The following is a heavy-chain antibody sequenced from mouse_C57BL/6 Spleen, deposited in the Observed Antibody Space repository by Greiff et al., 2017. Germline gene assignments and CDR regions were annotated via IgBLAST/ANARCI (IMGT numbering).Heavy chain of an antibody. CDR2: INPSSGYT. V-gene: IGHV1-7*01. Sequence: VQLQQSGAELAKPGASVKLSCKASGYTFTSYWMHWVKQRPGQGLEWIGYINPSSGYTKYNQKFKDKATLTADKSSSTAYMQLSSLTYEDSAVYYCARNYYDYDGASYDFDYWGQGTTLTVSS. D-gene: IGHD2-4*01. J-gene: IGHJ2*01. CDR1: GYTFTSYW. CDR3: ARNYYDYDGASYDFDY.